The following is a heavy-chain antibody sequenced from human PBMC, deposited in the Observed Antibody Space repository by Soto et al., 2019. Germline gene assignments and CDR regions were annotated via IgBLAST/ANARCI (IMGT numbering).Heavy chain of an antibody. V-gene: IGHV4-34*01. CDR2: VNDSGNI. D-gene: IGHD3-10*01. J-gene: IGHJ6*03. CDR3: ASGVILWFGELSRRGGYRYDMDV. Sequence: QVQLQQWGAGLLKPSETLSLTCAVYGGSFSGYQRSWIRQTPGKGLEWIGEVNDSGNINYNPSLKRRVTVLLDTPKKQISLKLSSVTAADSAVYCCASGVILWFGELSRRGGYRYDMDVWGNSTTVPVSS. CDR1: GGSFSGYQ.